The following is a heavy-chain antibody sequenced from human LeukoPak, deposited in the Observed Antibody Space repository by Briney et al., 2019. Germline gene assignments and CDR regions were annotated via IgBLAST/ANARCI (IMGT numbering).Heavy chain of an antibody. J-gene: IGHJ5*02. Sequence: PGGSLRVSCVASGFTFSTYGLAWVRQAPGKGLEWVSSISGGGSNIYYGDSVKGQFTISRENSKNTLYLQLNSLRVEDTAIYYCAKAQASKVTAAFSRGFDHWGQGTLVTVSS. CDR2: ISGGGSNI. V-gene: IGHV3-23*01. CDR1: GFTFSTYG. CDR3: AKAQASKVTAAFSRGFDH. D-gene: IGHD6-13*01.